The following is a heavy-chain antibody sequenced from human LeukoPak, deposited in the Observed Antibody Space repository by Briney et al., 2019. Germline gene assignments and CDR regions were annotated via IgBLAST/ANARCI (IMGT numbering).Heavy chain of an antibody. D-gene: IGHD3-10*01. J-gene: IGHJ4*02. CDR2: IYRDAKT. V-gene: IGHV3-53*01. Sequence: GGSLRLSCAASGFPVSSNYMSWVSQAPGKGLEWVSVIYRDAKTYYADSVKGRFTISRDISKNTLFLQMTSLRAEDTALYYCAKVKGWYGEGYFDYWGQGTLVTVSS. CDR1: GFPVSSNY. CDR3: AKVKGWYGEGYFDY.